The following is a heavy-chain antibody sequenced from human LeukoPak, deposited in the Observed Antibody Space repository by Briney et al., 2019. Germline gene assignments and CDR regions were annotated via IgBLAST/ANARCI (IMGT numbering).Heavy chain of an antibody. D-gene: IGHD6-19*01. J-gene: IGHJ5*02. CDR3: TRDTSGWYDRFDL. Sequence: PGGSLRLSCAASGFTFSSYWMHWVRQAPGKGLVWVSRINSDGRSTSYADSVKGRFTISRDNAKNTLYLQMNSLRAEDTAVYYCTRDTSGWYDRFDLWGQGTLVTVSS. V-gene: IGHV3-74*01. CDR2: INSDGRST. CDR1: GFTFSSYW.